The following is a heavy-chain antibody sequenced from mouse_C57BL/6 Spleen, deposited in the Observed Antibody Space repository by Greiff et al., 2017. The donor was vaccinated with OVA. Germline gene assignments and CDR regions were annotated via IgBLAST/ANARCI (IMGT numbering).Heavy chain of an antibody. CDR1: GYTFTDYE. J-gene: IGHJ4*01. Sequence: VKLVESGAELVRPGASVTLSCKASGYTFTDYEMHWVKQTPVHGLEWIGAIDPETGGTAYNQKFKGKAILTADKSTSTAYMELRSLTSEDSAVYYCTRSGSKRAMDYWGQGTSVTVSS. CDR2: IDPETGGT. V-gene: IGHV1-15*01. CDR3: TRSGSKRAMDY. D-gene: IGHD2-5*01.